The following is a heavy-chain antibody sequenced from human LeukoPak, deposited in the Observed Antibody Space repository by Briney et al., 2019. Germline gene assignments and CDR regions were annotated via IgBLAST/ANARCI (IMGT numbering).Heavy chain of an antibody. CDR2: IRYDGSNK. CDR3: AKGRGFRVWDPWEN. Sequence: GGSLRLSCAVSGFTFRSYGIHWVRQAPGKGLEWVAFIRYDGSNKYYADSVKGRFTISRDNSKNTLYLQMNSLRAEDTAVYYCAKGRGFRVWDPWENWGQGTLITVSS. V-gene: IGHV3-30*02. CDR1: GFTFRSYG. D-gene: IGHD3-16*01. J-gene: IGHJ4*02.